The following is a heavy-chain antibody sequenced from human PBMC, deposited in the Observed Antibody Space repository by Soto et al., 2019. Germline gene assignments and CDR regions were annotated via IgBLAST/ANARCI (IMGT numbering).Heavy chain of an antibody. CDR3: ARVWGGAFDI. J-gene: IGHJ3*02. D-gene: IGHD3-10*01. CDR2: IYYSGST. Sequence: SLNCVVSGGSLSSYYWSWIRQPPGKGLEWIGYIYYSGSTNYNPSLKSRVTISVATSKNRFSLKLSSLTFADTAVYYFARVWGGAFDIWGQGTMVTVSS. CDR1: GGSLSSYY. V-gene: IGHV4-59*01.